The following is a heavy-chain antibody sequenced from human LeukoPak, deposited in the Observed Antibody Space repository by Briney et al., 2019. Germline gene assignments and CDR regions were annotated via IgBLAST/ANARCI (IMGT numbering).Heavy chain of an antibody. CDR1: RFTFSSYG. V-gene: IGHV3-30*02. CDR3: ARLSGGTARNQAFDY. J-gene: IGHJ4*02. CDR2: IRYDGSNK. Sequence: PGGSLRLSCAASRFTFSSYGMHWVRQAPGKGLEWVAFIRYDGSNKYYAGSVKGRFTISRDNSKNTLYLQMNSLRAEDTAVYYCARLSGGTARNQAFDYWGQGTLVTVSS. D-gene: IGHD1-14*01.